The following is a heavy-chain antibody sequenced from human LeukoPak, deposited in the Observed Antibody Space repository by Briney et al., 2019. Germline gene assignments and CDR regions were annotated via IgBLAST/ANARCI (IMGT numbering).Heavy chain of an antibody. D-gene: IGHD2-2*02. Sequence: ASVKVSCKASGYTFTSYDIIWVRQATGQGLEWMGWMNPNSGNTGYAQKFQGRVTMTRNTSISTAYMELSSLRSEDTAVYYCARAIFCSSTSCYMGWFDPWGQGTLVTVSS. CDR1: GYTFTSYD. CDR3: ARAIFCSSTSCYMGWFDP. CDR2: MNPNSGNT. J-gene: IGHJ5*02. V-gene: IGHV1-8*01.